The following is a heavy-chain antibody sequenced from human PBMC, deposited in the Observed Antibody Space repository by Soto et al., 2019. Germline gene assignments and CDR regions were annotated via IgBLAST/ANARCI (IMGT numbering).Heavy chain of an antibody. J-gene: IGHJ6*02. CDR3: AKDRALKYSSGFYGMDV. CDR2: MTWNGGTI. CDR1: AFTFDDHA. V-gene: IGHV3-9*01. Sequence: SLRLSCAASAFTFDDHAMHWVRQAPGKGLEWVSGMTWNGGTIAYADSVKGRFTISRDNAKKFLFLQMNSLRAEDTALYYCAKDRALKYSSGFYGMDVCGQRTTVTLSS. D-gene: IGHD6-6*01.